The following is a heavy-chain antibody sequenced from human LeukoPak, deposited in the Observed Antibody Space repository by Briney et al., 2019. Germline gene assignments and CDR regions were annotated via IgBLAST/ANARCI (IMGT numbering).Heavy chain of an antibody. CDR3: ARPHYYDSSGDY. Sequence: PGGSLRLSCAASGFTFSSYAMSWVRQAPGKGLEWVSAISGSGGSTYYADSVKGRFTISRDNAKNSLYLQMNSLRAEDTAVYYCARPHYYDSSGDYWGQGTLVTVSS. D-gene: IGHD3-22*01. CDR1: GFTFSSYA. CDR2: ISGSGGST. J-gene: IGHJ4*02. V-gene: IGHV3-23*01.